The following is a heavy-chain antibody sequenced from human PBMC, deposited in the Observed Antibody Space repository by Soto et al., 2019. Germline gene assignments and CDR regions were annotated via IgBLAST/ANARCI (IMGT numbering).Heavy chain of an antibody. CDR2: IKPDGSEK. V-gene: IGHV3-7*03. Sequence: PGGSLRLSCAASGFTFSSYWMSWVRQAPGKGLEWVANIKPDGSEKYYVDSVKGRFTITRDNAKNSLYLQMNSLRAEAAAVYYCSSEWWGHHPAAIFYYWG. CDR3: SSEWWGHHPAAIFYY. J-gene: IGHJ4*01. D-gene: IGHD2-2*02. CDR1: GFTFSSYW.